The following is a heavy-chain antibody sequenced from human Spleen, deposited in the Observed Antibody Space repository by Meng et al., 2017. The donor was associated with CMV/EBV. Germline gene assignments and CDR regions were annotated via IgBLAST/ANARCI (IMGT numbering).Heavy chain of an antibody. Sequence: GSLRLSCTVSGGSISSSSHYWGWIRQSPGKALEWIGNVYYSGSTYYNPSLKSRVTISVDRRQFSLKLSSVTAGDTAVYYCARHATVTTGWFDPWGQGTLVTVSS. CDR1: GGSISSSSHY. J-gene: IGHJ5*02. V-gene: IGHV4-39*01. CDR3: ARHATVTTGWFDP. D-gene: IGHD4-11*01. CDR2: VYYSGST.